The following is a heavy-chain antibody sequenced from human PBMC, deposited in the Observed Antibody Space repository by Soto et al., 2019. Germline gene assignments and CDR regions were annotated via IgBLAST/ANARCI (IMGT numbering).Heavy chain of an antibody. Sequence: SETLSLTCAVSGGSISSSNWWSWVRQPPGKGLEWIGEIYHSGSTNYNPSLKSRVTISVDKSKNQFSLKLSSVTTADTAVYYCARDLGAGTTRWFDPWGQGTLVTVSS. CDR3: ARDLGAGTTRWFDP. CDR2: IYHSGST. J-gene: IGHJ5*02. CDR1: GGSISSSNW. V-gene: IGHV4-4*02. D-gene: IGHD1-7*01.